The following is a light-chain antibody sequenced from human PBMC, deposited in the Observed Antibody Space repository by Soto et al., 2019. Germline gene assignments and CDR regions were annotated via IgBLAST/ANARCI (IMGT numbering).Light chain of an antibody. V-gene: IGLV2-14*01. CDR3: SSYTSSSTLV. CDR2: EVT. J-gene: IGLJ1*01. Sequence: QSALTQPASVSGSPGQSITVSCTGTSSDIGGYNYVFWYQQYPGKAPKLMIYEVTNRPSGVSNRFSGSKSGNTASLTISGLQAEDEADYYCSSYTSSSTLVFGTGTKVTVL. CDR1: SSDIGGYNY.